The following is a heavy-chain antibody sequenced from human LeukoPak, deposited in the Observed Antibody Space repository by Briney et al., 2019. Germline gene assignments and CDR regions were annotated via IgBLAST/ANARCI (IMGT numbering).Heavy chain of an antibody. CDR3: ARTEESNGWFYFDY. CDR2: ISGSGGST. D-gene: IGHD6-19*01. J-gene: IGHJ4*02. Sequence: GGSLRLSCAASGFTFSSYGMSWVRQAPGKGLEWVSGISGSGGSTYYADSVKGRFTISRDNSKNTLYLQMNSLRAEDTAVYHCARTEESNGWFYFDYWGQGTLVTVSS. V-gene: IGHV3-23*01. CDR1: GFTFSSYG.